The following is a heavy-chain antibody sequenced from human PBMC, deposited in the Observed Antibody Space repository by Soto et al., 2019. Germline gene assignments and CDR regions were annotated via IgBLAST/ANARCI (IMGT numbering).Heavy chain of an antibody. Sequence: GGSLRLSCAASGFRFTGSAIHWVRQAPGKGLEWVGLIRNRPNSYATAYAESLKGRVTISRDDSRNTSYLQVKSLKSEDTAVYFCTRACSGGSCYSTSDFDYWGQGTLVTVSS. J-gene: IGHJ4*02. CDR2: IRNRPNSYAT. CDR1: GFRFTGSA. D-gene: IGHD2-15*01. CDR3: TRACSGGSCYSTSDFDY. V-gene: IGHV3-73*01.